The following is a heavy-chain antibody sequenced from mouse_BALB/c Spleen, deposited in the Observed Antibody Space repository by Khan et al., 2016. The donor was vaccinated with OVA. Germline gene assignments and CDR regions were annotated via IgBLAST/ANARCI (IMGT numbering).Heavy chain of an antibody. D-gene: IGHD2-2*01. CDR3: ARGLRRYYYAMDY. CDR1: GFDFSRYW. CDR2: INPDSSTI. V-gene: IGHV4-1*02. Sequence: VQLKESGGSLVQPGGSLKLSCAASGFDFSRYWMSWVRQAPGKGLEWIGEINPDSSTINYTPSLNDKFIISRDNAKNTLYLQMSKVRSEDTALYYCARGLRRYYYAMDYWGQGTSVTVSS. J-gene: IGHJ4*01.